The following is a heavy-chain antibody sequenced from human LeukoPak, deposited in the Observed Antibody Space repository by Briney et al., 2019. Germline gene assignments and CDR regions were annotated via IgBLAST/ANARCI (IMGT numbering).Heavy chain of an antibody. V-gene: IGHV3-48*02. CDR2: ISSSSGTI. Sequence: GGSLRLSCAASGFTFSSYSMNWVRQAPGKGLEWVSYISSSSGTIHYADSVKGRFTISRDNAKNSLYLQMSSLRDEDTAVYYCARVGYGPPFEYWGQGTLVTVSS. CDR1: GFTFSSYS. J-gene: IGHJ4*02. CDR3: ARVGYGPPFEY. D-gene: IGHD5-18*01.